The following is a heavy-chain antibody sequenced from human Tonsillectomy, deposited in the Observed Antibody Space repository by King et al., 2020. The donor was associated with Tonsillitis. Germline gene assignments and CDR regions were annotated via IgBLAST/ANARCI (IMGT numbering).Heavy chain of an antibody. J-gene: IGHJ4*02. CDR1: GFTFSSYA. D-gene: IGHD3-10*01. Sequence: VQLVESGGGLVQPGGSLRLSCAASGFTFSSYAMSWVRQAPGKGLEWVSAIGGSGGSTYYADSVKGRFTISRDNSKNTLYLQMNSLRAEDTAVYYCAKDVRVGGYYGSGSYADYWGQGTLVTVSS. CDR2: IGGSGGST. V-gene: IGHV3-23*04. CDR3: AKDVRVGGYYGSGSYADY.